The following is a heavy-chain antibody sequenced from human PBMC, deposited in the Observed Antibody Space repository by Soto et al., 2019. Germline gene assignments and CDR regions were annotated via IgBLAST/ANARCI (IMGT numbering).Heavy chain of an antibody. D-gene: IGHD3-22*01. CDR1: GGTFSSYT. J-gene: IGHJ4*02. CDR2: IIPILGIA. CDR3: ARVDYDSSGLVDY. V-gene: IGHV1-69*02. Sequence: ASVKVSCKASGGTFSSYTISWVRQAPGQGLEWMGRIIPILGIANYAQKFQGRVTITADKSTSTAYMELSSLRSEDTAVYYCARVDYDSSGLVDYWGQGTLVTVSS.